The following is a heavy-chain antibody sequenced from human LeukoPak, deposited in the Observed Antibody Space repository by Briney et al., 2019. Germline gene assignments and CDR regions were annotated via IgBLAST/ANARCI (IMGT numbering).Heavy chain of an antibody. J-gene: IGHJ4*02. Sequence: GGPLKISCKGSGYRFTSYWIGWVRQIPGKGLEGMGITYPGDSDTRYSPSFQGQVTISADKSISTAYLQWRSLKASDTAMYYCARGAAAGDYFDYWGQGTLVTVSS. CDR2: TYPGDSDT. D-gene: IGHD6-13*01. V-gene: IGHV5-51*01. CDR3: ARGAAAGDYFDY. CDR1: GYRFTSYW.